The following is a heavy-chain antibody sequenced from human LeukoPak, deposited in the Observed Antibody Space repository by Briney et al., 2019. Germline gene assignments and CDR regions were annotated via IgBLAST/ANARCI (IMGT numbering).Heavy chain of an antibody. V-gene: IGHV3-48*01. D-gene: IGHD3-3*01. CDR1: GFTFSSYS. CDR2: ISSSSSTI. Sequence: GGSLRLSCAASGFTFSSYSMNWVRQAPGEGLEWVSYISSSSSTIYYADSVKGRFTISRDNSKSTLYLQMNSLRVEDTAVYYCAKGAYYGDWGQGTLVTVSS. CDR3: AKGAYYGD. J-gene: IGHJ4*02.